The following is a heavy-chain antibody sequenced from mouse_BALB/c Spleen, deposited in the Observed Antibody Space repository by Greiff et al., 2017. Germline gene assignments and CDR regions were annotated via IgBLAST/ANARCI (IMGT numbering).Heavy chain of an antibody. D-gene: IGHD2-4*01. V-gene: IGHV3-2*02. CDR2: ISYSGST. J-gene: IGHJ3*01. Sequence: VQLKQSGPGLVKPSQSLSLTCTVTGYSITSDYAWNWIRQFPGNKLEWMGYISYSGSTSYNPSLKSRISITRDTSKNQFFLQLNSVTTEDTATYYCAKGDYGEKFAYWGQGTLVTVSA. CDR3: AKGDYGEKFAY. CDR1: GYSITSDYA.